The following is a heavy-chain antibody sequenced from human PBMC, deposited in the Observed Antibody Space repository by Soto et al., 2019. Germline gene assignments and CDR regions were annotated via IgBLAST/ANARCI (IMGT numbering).Heavy chain of an antibody. D-gene: IGHD2-15*01. CDR2: IIPMFDTP. CDR1: GGTISSDS. Sequence: SVKVSCKASGGTISSDSFSWVRQAPGQGLEWMGGIIPMFDTPIYAQKFQDRVTITADESTSTAYMQLSSLRSGDTAVYYCARSGGLDRDFNYWGQGSLVTVSS. CDR3: ARSGGLDRDFNY. J-gene: IGHJ4*02. V-gene: IGHV1-69*13.